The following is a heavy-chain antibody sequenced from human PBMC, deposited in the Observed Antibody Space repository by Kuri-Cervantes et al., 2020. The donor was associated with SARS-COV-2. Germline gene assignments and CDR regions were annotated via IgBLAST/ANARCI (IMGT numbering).Heavy chain of an antibody. CDR3: ARGRGLETHIDAFDL. D-gene: IGHD6-19*01. Sequence: SETLSLTCAISGDRVSSNSAAWNWIRQSPSRGLEWLGRTYYRSKWYNDYAVSVKSRITINPDTSKNQFSLQLNSVTPEDTAVYYFARGRGLETHIDAFDLWGQGTLVTVSS. J-gene: IGHJ3*01. CDR2: TYYRSKWYN. V-gene: IGHV6-1*01. CDR1: GDRVSSNSAA.